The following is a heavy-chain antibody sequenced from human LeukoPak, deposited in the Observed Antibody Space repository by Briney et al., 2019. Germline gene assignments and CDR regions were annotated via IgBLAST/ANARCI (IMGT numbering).Heavy chain of an antibody. CDR2: CRNKANSYTP. D-gene: IGHD3-10*01. V-gene: IGHV3-72*01. J-gene: IGHJ4*02. CDR1: GFTFSDHY. Sequence: GGSLRLSCAASGFTFSDHYMDWVRQAPGKGLEWVGRCRNKANSYTPEYAASVEGRFTISRDDSKNSLYLQMNSLKAEDTAVYYCAGEAGSYGPVVYWGQGTLVTVSS. CDR3: AGEAGSYGPVVY.